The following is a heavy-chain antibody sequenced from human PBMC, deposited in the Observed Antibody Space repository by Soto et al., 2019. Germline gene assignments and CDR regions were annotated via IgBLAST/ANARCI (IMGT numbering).Heavy chain of an antibody. CDR1: GFTFDDYA. CDR3: AKMAGSVRWLNFDY. D-gene: IGHD3-10*01. CDR2: ISWNSGSI. J-gene: IGHJ4*02. Sequence: EVQLVESGGGLVQPGRSLRLSCAASGFTFDDYAMHWVRQAPGKGLEWVSGISWNSGSIGYADSVKGRFTISRDNAKNSLYLQMNSLRAEDTALYYCAKMAGSVRWLNFDYWGQGTLVTVSP. V-gene: IGHV3-9*01.